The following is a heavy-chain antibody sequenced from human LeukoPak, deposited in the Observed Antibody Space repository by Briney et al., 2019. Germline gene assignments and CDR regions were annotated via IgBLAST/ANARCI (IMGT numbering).Heavy chain of an antibody. CDR2: IWYDGSNK. V-gene: IGHV3-33*01. CDR3: AREPYYYDSSGYYSFDY. CDR1: GFTFSSYG. D-gene: IGHD3-22*01. Sequence: GRSLRLSCAASGFTFSSYGMHWVRQAPGKGLEWVAVIWYDGSNKYYADSVRGRFTISRDNSKNTLYLQMNSLRAEDTAVYYCAREPYYYDSSGYYSFDYWGQGTLVTVSS. J-gene: IGHJ4*02.